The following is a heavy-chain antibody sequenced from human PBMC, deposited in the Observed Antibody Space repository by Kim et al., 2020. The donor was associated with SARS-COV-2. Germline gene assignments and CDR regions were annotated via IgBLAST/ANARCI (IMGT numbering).Heavy chain of an antibody. CDR1: GGTFSSYA. CDR2: IIPIFGTA. J-gene: IGHJ3*02. V-gene: IGHV1-69*13. CDR3: ARCSTTMIVVVIYDAFDI. Sequence: SVKVSCKASGGTFSSYAISWVRQAPGQGLEWMGGIIPIFGTANYAQKFQGRVTITADESTSTAYMELSSLRSEDTAVYYCARCSTTMIVVVIYDAFDIWGQGTMVTVSS. D-gene: IGHD3-22*01.